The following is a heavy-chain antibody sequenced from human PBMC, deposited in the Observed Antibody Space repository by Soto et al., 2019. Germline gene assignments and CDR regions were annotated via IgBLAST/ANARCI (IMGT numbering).Heavy chain of an antibody. J-gene: IGHJ6*02. Sequence: AAVKVSCKASGGTFSSYAISWVRQAPGQGLEWMGGIIPIFGTANYAQKFQGRVTITADESTSTAYMELSSLRSEDTAVYYCAKNYALYSSSSMDVWGQATTVTVSS. V-gene: IGHV1-69*13. D-gene: IGHD6-6*01. CDR1: GGTFSSYA. CDR3: AKNYALYSSSSMDV. CDR2: IIPIFGTA.